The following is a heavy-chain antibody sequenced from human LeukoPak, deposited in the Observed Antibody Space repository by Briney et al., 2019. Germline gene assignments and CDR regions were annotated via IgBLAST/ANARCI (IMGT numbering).Heavy chain of an antibody. V-gene: IGHV3-48*01. CDR2: ISSSSSII. Sequence: GGSLRLSCAASGFTFSSYSMNSVRQAPGKGLEWVSYISSSSSIIDYADSVKGRFTISRDNAKHSLYLQMNSLRADDTAVYYCARARGYSYGYSDYWGQGTLVTVSS. D-gene: IGHD5-18*01. J-gene: IGHJ4*02. CDR1: GFTFSSYS. CDR3: ARARGYSYGYSDY.